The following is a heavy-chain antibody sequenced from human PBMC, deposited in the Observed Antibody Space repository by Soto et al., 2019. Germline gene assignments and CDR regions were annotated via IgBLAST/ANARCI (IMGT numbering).Heavy chain of an antibody. V-gene: IGHV1-69*13. Sequence: SVKVSCKASGGTFSSYAISWVRQAPGQGLEWMGGIIPIFGTANYAQKFQGRVTITADESTSTAYMELSSLRSEDTAVYYCAKDPRQARYYYYGMDVWGQGTTVTVSS. J-gene: IGHJ6*02. CDR2: IIPIFGTA. CDR1: GGTFSSYA. CDR3: AKDPRQARYYYYGMDV.